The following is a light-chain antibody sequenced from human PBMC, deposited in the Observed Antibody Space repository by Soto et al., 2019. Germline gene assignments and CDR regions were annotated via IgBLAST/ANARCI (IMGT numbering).Light chain of an antibody. CDR2: GNN. CDR3: AAWDDNLRGWM. Sequence: QSVLTQPPSASATPGQEVTISCSGSYSNVGDNYVYWYQQVPETAPKLLIYGNNLRPSGVPDRYSASKSGSSASLAISGLRSEDEADYYCAAWDDNLRGWMFGGGTKLTVL. V-gene: IGLV1-47*01. J-gene: IGLJ3*02. CDR1: YSNVGDNY.